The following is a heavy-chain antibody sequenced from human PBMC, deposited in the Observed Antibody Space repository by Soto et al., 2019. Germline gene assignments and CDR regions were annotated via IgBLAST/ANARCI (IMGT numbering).Heavy chain of an antibody. Sequence: EVQLLESGGGFVQPGGSLRLSCAVSGFTFAGSVMGWVRQAPGKGLEWVSTIDGSGAVTYYADSVKGRFSISRDNSKNTLSLQVNNLRAEDTAVYFCAKQAPVTSGSVGRYFVFWGQGTLVTVSS. V-gene: IGHV3-23*01. CDR1: GFTFAGSV. J-gene: IGHJ4*02. CDR2: IDGSGAVT. CDR3: AKQAPVTSGSVGRYFVF. D-gene: IGHD4-17*01.